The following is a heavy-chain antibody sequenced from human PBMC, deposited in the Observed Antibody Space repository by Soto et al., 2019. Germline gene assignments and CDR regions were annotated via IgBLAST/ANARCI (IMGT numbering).Heavy chain of an antibody. Sequence: SLRLSCAASGFPFTNYAMNWVRQAPGKGLEWVSGITGSGDNTYYADSVKGRFTISRDNSKNTLYLQMNSLRVEDTAIYYCAKVSLGATTITDFYYYGMDVWGQGTTVTVSS. CDR1: GFPFTNYA. V-gene: IGHV3-23*01. J-gene: IGHJ6*02. CDR2: ITGSGDNT. D-gene: IGHD1-26*01. CDR3: AKVSLGATTITDFYYYGMDV.